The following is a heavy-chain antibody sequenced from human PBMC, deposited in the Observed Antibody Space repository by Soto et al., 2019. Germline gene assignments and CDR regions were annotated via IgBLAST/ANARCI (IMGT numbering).Heavy chain of an antibody. V-gene: IGHV4-30-2*01. Sequence: QLQLQESGSGLVKPSQTLSLMCDVSGGSITRGGYSWSWIRQLPGKGLEWLGYIYDNGNTYYNASLKSLVTISVDRSKNQFSLNLTSVTAADTAVYYCARWSPLYGMDFWGQGATVTGSS. D-gene: IGHD3-3*01. CDR2: IYDNGNT. J-gene: IGHJ6*02. CDR3: ARWSPLYGMDF. CDR1: GGSITRGGYS.